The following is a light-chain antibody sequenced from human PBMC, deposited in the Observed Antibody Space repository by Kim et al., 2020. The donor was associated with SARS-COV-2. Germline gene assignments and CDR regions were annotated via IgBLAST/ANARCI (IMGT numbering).Light chain of an antibody. J-gene: IGKJ4*01. CDR2: DAS. V-gene: IGKV1-13*02. CDR3: QQFNSYPT. Sequence: GDRVTITCRASQGISSALAWYQQKPGKAPKLLIYDASSLESGVPLRFSGSGSGTDFTLTISSLQPEDFATYYCQQFNSYPTFGGGTKVDIK. CDR1: QGISSA.